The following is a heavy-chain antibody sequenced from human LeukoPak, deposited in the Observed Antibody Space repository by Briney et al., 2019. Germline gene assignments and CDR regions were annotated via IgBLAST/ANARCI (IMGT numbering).Heavy chain of an antibody. J-gene: IGHJ5*02. V-gene: IGHV1-8*01. CDR1: GYTFTSYD. D-gene: IGHD3-3*01. CDR3: ARTRLRFRPAWFDP. Sequence: ASVKVSCKASGYTFTSYDINWVRQATGQGLEWMGWMNPNSGNTGYAQKFQGRVTMTRDTSISTAYMELSSPRSEDTAVYYCARTRLRFRPAWFDPWGQGTLVTVSS. CDR2: MNPNSGNT.